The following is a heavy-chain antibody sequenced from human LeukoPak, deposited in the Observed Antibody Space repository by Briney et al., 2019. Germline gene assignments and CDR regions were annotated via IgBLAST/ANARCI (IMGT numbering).Heavy chain of an antibody. D-gene: IGHD3-16*02. V-gene: IGHV4-4*09. CDR1: GGSIGGYH. Sequence: PSETLSLTCTVSGGSIGGYHWGWIRQSPGKGLEWIAYIYTSGSTKYNPSLKSRGTISVDTSKNQFSLKVTSVTAADTAVYYCARHIGGGIEDMDVWGKGTKVIVSS. CDR3: ARHIGGGIEDMDV. J-gene: IGHJ6*03. CDR2: IYTSGST.